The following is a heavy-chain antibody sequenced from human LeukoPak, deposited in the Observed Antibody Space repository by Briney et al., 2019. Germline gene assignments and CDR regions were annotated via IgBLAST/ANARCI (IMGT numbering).Heavy chain of an antibody. CDR2: ISSSSSYI. Sequence: GGSLRLSCAASGFTFSSYSMNWVRQAPGKGLEWVSSISSSSSYIYYADSVKGRSTISRDNAKNSLYLQMNSLRAEDTAVYYCARGYYDSSGYLYYFDYWGQGTLVTVSS. D-gene: IGHD3-22*01. CDR1: GFTFSSYS. J-gene: IGHJ4*02. CDR3: ARGYYDSSGYLYYFDY. V-gene: IGHV3-21*01.